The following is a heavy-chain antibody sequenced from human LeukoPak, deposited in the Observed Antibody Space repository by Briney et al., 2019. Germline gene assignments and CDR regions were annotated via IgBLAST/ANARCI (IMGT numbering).Heavy chain of an antibody. CDR3: ASLCLVVGDAFDI. CDR2: ISYSGRT. J-gene: IGHJ3*02. V-gene: IGHV4-39*01. D-gene: IGHD2-21*01. CDR1: DGSISSNSYY. Sequence: PSETLSLTCTVSDGSISSNSYYWGWIRQPPGKGLEWIGSISYSGRTYYNPSLESRVTISVDASKNQFSLKLSSVTAADTAVYYCASLCLVVGDAFDIWGQGTMVTVSS.